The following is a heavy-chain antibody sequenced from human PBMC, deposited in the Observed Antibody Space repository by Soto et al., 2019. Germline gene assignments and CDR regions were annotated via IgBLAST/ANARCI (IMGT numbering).Heavy chain of an antibody. Sequence: EKQLVESGGALAQPGGSLRLSCVGSGFTFSIYAQTWVRQAPGKGLEWVSLITNNGDTTFFGDSVKGRFSISRDNSKNTLYLQLENLRAEDTAVYYCAMSAGYGGAFDVWGQGTMVAVSS. CDR3: AMSAGYGGAFDV. CDR2: ITNNGDTT. CDR1: GFTFSIYA. J-gene: IGHJ3*01. V-gene: IGHV3-23*04. D-gene: IGHD5-12*01.